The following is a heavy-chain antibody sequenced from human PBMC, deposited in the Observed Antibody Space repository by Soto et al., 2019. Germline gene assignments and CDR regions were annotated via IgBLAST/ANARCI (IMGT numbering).Heavy chain of an antibody. J-gene: IGHJ6*03. CDR2: INPNSGST. CDR1: GYTFTGYY. V-gene: IGHV1-2*02. D-gene: IGHD5-12*01. Sequence: ASVKVSCKASGYTFTGYYMHWVRQAPGQGLEWMGWINPNSGSTYYADSVKGRFTISRDNSKNTLYLQVNSLRADDTAVYYCAKGSGYDYTYYYHCYMDVWGKGTTVTVSS. CDR3: AKGSGYDYTYYYHCYMDV.